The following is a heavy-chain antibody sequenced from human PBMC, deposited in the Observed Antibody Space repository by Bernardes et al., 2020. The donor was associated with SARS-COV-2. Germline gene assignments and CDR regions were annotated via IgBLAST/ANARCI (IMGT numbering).Heavy chain of an antibody. CDR2: LYYTGRT. CDR1: GGSISADY. Sequence: PEPLSLTCTVSGGSISADYCSWFRQPPGKVLEWIGYLYYTGRTNYNPSLQSRVTISVDTSKNQFSLKLSSVTAADTAVYYCARGFDYWGQGILVTVSS. J-gene: IGHJ4*02. V-gene: IGHV4-59*01. CDR3: ARGFDY.